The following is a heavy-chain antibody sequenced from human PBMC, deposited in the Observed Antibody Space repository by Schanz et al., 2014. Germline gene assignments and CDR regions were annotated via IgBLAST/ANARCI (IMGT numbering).Heavy chain of an antibody. CDR2: IYSGGST. V-gene: IGHV3-66*01. Sequence: EVQLVESGGGLAQPGGSLRLSCAASGFSFSTYAMNWVRQAPGKGLEWVAVIYSGGSTFYTDSVKGRFTISRDNSKNTLYLQMNSLIAEDTAVYYCAKCIGWYGRCAFDIWGQGTMVTVSS. CDR1: GFSFSTYA. CDR3: AKCIGWYGRCAFDI. J-gene: IGHJ3*02. D-gene: IGHD6-19*01.